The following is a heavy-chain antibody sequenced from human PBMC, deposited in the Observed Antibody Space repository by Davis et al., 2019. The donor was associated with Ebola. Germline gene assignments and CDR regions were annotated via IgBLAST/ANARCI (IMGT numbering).Heavy chain of an antibody. Sequence: GESLKISCKGSGYSFSNYWIGWVRQMPGKGLEWMGIIYPGDSDTRYSPSFQGQVTISADKSISTAYLQWSSLKASDTAMYYCARQEDLRYDYIWGSYNYFDYWGQGTLVTVSS. CDR2: IYPGDSDT. J-gene: IGHJ4*02. V-gene: IGHV5-51*01. CDR3: ARQEDLRYDYIWGSYNYFDY. D-gene: IGHD3-16*01. CDR1: GYSFSNYW.